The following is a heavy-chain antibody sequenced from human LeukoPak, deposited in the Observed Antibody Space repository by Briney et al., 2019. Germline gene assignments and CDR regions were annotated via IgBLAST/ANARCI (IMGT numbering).Heavy chain of an antibody. V-gene: IGHV3-72*01. Sequence: PGGSLRLSCAASGFTFSSYWMSWVRQAPGKGLEWVGRTRNKANSYTTEYAASVKGRFTISRDDSKNSLYLQMNSLKTEDTAVYYCARAIHYYYYYMDVWGKGTTVTISS. CDR3: ARAIHYYYYYMDV. CDR2: TRNKANSYTT. J-gene: IGHJ6*03. CDR1: GFTFSSYW.